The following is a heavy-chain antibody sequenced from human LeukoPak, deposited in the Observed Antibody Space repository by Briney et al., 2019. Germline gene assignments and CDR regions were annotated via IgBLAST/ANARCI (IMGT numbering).Heavy chain of an antibody. CDR2: IYSGGST. J-gene: IGHJ4*02. CDR3: ARDRREGSYEYFDY. CDR1: GFTFSSYA. Sequence: GGSLRLSCAASGFTFSSYAMSWVRQAPGKGLEWVSVIYSGGSTYYADSVKGRFTISRDNSKNTLYLQMNSLRAEDTAVYYCARDRREGSYEYFDYWGQGTLVTVSS. D-gene: IGHD1-26*01. V-gene: IGHV3-53*01.